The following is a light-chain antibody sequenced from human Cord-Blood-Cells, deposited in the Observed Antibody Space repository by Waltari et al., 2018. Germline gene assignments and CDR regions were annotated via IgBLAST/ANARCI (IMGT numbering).Light chain of an antibody. V-gene: IGLV1-47*01. Sequence: QSVLTQPPSASGTPGQRVTISCSGSSSNIGSTYVYWYQQLPGTAPKLLSYRNNQRPASLPDRFSGSKSGTSASLAISGVRSEDEADYYCAAWDDSLSGQVFGGGTQLTVL. CDR3: AAWDDSLSGQV. J-gene: IGLJ7*01. CDR2: RNN. CDR1: SSNIGSTY.